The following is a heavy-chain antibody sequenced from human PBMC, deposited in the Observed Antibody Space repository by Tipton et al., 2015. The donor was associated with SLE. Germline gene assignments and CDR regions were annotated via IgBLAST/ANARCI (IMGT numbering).Heavy chain of an antibody. Sequence: GLVKPSETLSLTCTVSGGSISGSSYYWGWIRQPPGKGLEWIGSIYYSGSTYYNPSLKSRVTISVDTSKNQFSLKLSSVTAADTAVYYCAQGSGDVAFDIWGQGTMVTVSS. CDR3: AQGSGDVAFDI. V-gene: IGHV4-39*07. CDR2: IYYSGST. J-gene: IGHJ3*02. CDR1: GGSISGSSYY. D-gene: IGHD7-27*01.